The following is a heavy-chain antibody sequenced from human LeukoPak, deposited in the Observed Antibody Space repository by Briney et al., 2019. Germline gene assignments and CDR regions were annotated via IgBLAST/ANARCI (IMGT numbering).Heavy chain of an antibody. V-gene: IGHV3-23*01. J-gene: IGHJ4*02. CDR2: ISGSGGST. CDR1: GFTFSSYG. CDR3: TTDTPSGSYTFDY. Sequence: GGSLRLSCAASGFTFSSYGMSWVRQAPGKGLEWVSAISGSGGSTYYADSVKGRFTISRDNSKNTLYLQMNSLKTEDTAVYYCTTDTPSGSYTFDYWGQGTLVTVSS. D-gene: IGHD3-10*01.